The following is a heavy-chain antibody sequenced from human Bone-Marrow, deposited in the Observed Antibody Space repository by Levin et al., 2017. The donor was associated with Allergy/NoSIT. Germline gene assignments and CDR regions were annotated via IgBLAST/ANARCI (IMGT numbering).Heavy chain of an antibody. CDR3: ARLDGSSFDS. D-gene: IGHD1-1*01. V-gene: IGHV4-31*03. Sequence: SETLSLTCTVSGGSISSSGYHWTWIRQYPNKGLEWIGYISYRGSTYFNPSLKSRLTMSIDTSEQHFSLNLTSVSAADTAIYYCARLDGSSFDSWGQGALVTVSS. J-gene: IGHJ4*02. CDR1: GGSISSSGYH. CDR2: ISYRGST.